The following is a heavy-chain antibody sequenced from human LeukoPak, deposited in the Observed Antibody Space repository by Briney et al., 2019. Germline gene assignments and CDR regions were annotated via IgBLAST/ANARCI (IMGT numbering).Heavy chain of an antibody. V-gene: IGHV5-51*01. D-gene: IGHD3-22*01. CDR2: IYPGDSDT. J-gene: IGHJ4*02. CDR3: ARHPPQYYYDSSGYCFDY. Sequence: GESLKISCKGSGYSFTSYGIGWVRQMPGKGLEWMGIIYPGDSDTRYSPSFQGQVTISADKSISTAYLQWSSLKASDTAMYYCARHPPQYYYDSSGYCFDYWGQGTLVTVSS. CDR1: GYSFTSYG.